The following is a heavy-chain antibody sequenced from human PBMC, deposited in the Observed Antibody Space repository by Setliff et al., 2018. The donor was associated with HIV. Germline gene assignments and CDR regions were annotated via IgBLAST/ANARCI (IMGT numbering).Heavy chain of an antibody. D-gene: IGHD2-2*02. CDR3: ARDAAAPAAIEGAFDI. CDR1: GFTFSNYA. Sequence: GGSLRLSCVVSGFTFSNYAMSWVRQAPGKGLEWVSVISYSAGTTYYADSVKGRFTISRDNSKNTLYLQLNSLRAEDTAVYYCARDAAAPAAIEGAFDIWGQGTMVTVSS. CDR2: ISYSAGTT. V-gene: IGHV3-23*01. J-gene: IGHJ3*02.